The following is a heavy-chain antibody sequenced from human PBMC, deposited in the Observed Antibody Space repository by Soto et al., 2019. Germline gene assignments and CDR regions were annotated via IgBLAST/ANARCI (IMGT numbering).Heavy chain of an antibody. D-gene: IGHD6-13*01. CDR3: AKAMGGIAAAPIYFDY. Sequence: PGGSLRLSCAASGFTFDDYAMHWVRQAPGKGLEWVSGISWNSGSIGYADSVKGRFTISRDNAKNSLYLQMNSLRAEDTALYYCAKAMGGIAAAPIYFDYWGKGTLVTVSS. CDR2: ISWNSGSI. V-gene: IGHV3-9*01. CDR1: GFTFDDYA. J-gene: IGHJ4*02.